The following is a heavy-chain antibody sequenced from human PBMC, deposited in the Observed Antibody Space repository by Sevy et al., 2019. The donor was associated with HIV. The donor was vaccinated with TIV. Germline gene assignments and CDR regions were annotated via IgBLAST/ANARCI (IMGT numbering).Heavy chain of an antibody. CDR1: XXXXXSNXXA. CDR2: TYYRSKWYN. CDR3: ARDXXXSXTXXXX. V-gene: IGHV6-1*01. Sequence: SQTLSLTCXXXXXXXXSNXXAXXWXRQSPSRGLEWLGRTYYRSKWYNDYAVSVKSRITINPDTSKNQFSLQLNSVTPEXTAVYYXARDXXXSXTXXXXXGQGTLVTVSS. J-gene: IGHJ4*02.